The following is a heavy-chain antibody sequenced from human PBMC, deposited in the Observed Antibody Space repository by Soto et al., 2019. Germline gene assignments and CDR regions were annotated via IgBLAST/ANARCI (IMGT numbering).Heavy chain of an antibody. D-gene: IGHD3-10*01. V-gene: IGHV4-31*03. CDR1: GGSISSGGYY. CDR3: ARDFSRMVRGVIKI. J-gene: IGHJ3*02. CDR2: IYYSGST. Sequence: SETLSLTCTVSGGSISSGGYYWSWIRQHPGKGLEWIGYIYYSGSTYYNPSLKSRVTISVDTSKNQFSLKRSSVTAADTAVYYCARDFSRMVRGVIKIWGQGTMVTVSS.